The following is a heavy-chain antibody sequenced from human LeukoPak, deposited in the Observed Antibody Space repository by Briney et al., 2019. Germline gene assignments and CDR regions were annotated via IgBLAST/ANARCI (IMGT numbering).Heavy chain of an antibody. CDR3: AKDPTAPPYDY. CDR1: GFTFSSYG. D-gene: IGHD4-17*01. J-gene: IGHJ4*02. Sequence: GRSLRLSCAASGFTFSSYGMHWVRQAPGKGLEWVAVISYDGSNKYYADSVKGRFTISRDNSKNTLYLQMNSLRAEDTAVYYCAKDPTAPPYDYWGQGTLVTVSS. CDR2: ISYDGSNK. V-gene: IGHV3-30*18.